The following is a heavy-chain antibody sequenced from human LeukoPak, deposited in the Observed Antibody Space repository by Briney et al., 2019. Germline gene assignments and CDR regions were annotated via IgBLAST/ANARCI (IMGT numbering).Heavy chain of an antibody. CDR2: ITGSGHTT. J-gene: IGHJ2*01. D-gene: IGHD3-3*01. CDR1: GFTFSSYA. CDR3: AKAIRNLGWYFAL. V-gene: IGHV3-23*01. Sequence: PGGSLRLSCAASGFTFSSYAMSWVRQAPGKGLEWVSGITGSGHTTYYADSVKGRFTISRDNSKNTLYVQMNSLRAEDTAVYYCAKAIRNLGWYFALWGRGTLVSVSS.